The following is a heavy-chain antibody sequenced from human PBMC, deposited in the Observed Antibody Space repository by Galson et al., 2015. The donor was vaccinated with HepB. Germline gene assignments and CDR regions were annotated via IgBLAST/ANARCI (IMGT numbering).Heavy chain of an antibody. CDR1: GLPFSNAW. CDR3: ATGEDGHSH. D-gene: IGHD5-24*01. CDR2: IKSKAHGGTR. Sequence: SLRLSCAASGLPFSNAWMNWVRQAPGKGLEWVGRIKSKAHGGTRDYAAPVKGRFTVSRNDSKNTLYLQMSSVTTEDTAVYYCATGEDGHSHWGQGTLVTVSS. J-gene: IGHJ4*02. V-gene: IGHV3-15*01.